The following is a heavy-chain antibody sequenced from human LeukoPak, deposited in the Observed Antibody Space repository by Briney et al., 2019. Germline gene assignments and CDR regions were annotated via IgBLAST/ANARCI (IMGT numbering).Heavy chain of an antibody. Sequence: PGGSLRLSCAASGFTFSSYSMNWVRQAPGKGLEWVSSISSSSSYIYYADSVKGRFTISRDNAKNSLYLQMNSLRAEDTAVYYCARDQTDYYDSSGYAYHYYYMDVWGKGTTVTISS. CDR1: GFTFSSYS. D-gene: IGHD3-22*01. CDR2: ISSSSSYI. J-gene: IGHJ6*03. V-gene: IGHV3-21*01. CDR3: ARDQTDYYDSSGYAYHYYYMDV.